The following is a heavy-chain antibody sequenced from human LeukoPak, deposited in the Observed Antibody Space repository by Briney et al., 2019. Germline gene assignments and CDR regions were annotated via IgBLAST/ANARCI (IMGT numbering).Heavy chain of an antibody. V-gene: IGHV3-7*01. J-gene: IGHJ4*02. D-gene: IGHD3-16*01. Sequence: GGSLRLSCAASRFTFSSYAMHWVRQAPGKGLEWVATIKQDGSEIYYMDSVRGRFTISRDNAQNSLYLQMNSLRDEDTAIYFCASLWEGGYWGQGTLVTVSS. CDR3: ASLWEGGY. CDR1: RFTFSSYA. CDR2: IKQDGSEI.